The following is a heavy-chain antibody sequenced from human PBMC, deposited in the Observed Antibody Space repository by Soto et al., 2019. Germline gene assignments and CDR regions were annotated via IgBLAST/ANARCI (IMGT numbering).Heavy chain of an antibody. D-gene: IGHD6-6*01. CDR1: GFTFDDYA. CDR2: ISWNSGSI. V-gene: IGHV3-9*01. Sequence: EVQLVESGGGLVQPGRSLRLSCAASGFTFDDYAMHWVRQAPGKGLEWVSGISWNSGSIGYADSVKARFTISRDNAKNPLYLKMNSLRAEDTALYYCAKDMGLYGSSMKLGAFDIWGQGTMVTVSS. CDR3: AKDMGLYGSSMKLGAFDI. J-gene: IGHJ3*02.